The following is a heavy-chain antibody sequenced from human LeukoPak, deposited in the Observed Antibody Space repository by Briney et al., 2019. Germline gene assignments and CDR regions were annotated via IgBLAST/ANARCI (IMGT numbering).Heavy chain of an antibody. CDR1: GGSISSYY. D-gene: IGHD6-19*01. J-gene: IGHJ5*02. Sequence: PSETLSLTCAVYGGSISSYYWSWIRQPPGKGLEWIGDIYYSGYTNYNPSLKSRVTISVDTSKNQFSLKLSSVTAADTAVYYCARGGGVRTGSGWRPGNWFDPWGQGTLVIVSS. CDR2: IYYSGYT. V-gene: IGHV4-59*08. CDR3: ARGGGVRTGSGWRPGNWFDP.